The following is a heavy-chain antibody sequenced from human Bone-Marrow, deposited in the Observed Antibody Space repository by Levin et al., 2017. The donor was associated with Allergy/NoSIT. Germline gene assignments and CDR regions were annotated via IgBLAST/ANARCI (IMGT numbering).Heavy chain of an antibody. J-gene: IGHJ4*02. CDR3: ASIGLPRSSWVDC. Sequence: GGSLRLSCAASGSTFSSYSMNWVRQAPGKGLEWVSSISSSSSYIYYADSVKGRFTISRDNAKNSLYLQMNSLRAEDTAVYYCASIGLPRSSWVDCWGQGTLVTVSS. D-gene: IGHD6-13*01. CDR2: ISSSSSYI. CDR1: GSTFSSYS. V-gene: IGHV3-21*01.